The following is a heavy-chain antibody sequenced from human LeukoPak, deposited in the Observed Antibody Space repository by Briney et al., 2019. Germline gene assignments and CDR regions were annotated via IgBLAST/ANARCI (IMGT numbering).Heavy chain of an antibody. CDR1: GFTFSAYG. D-gene: IGHD2-15*01. CDR2: IGTAGDT. Sequence: GRSLRLSCAASGFTFSAYGMHWVRQATGKGLEWVSAIGTAGDTYYPGSVKGRFTISRENAKNSLYLQMNSLRAGDTAVYYCARALLGYCSGGSCYSTYYMDVWGKGTTVTVSS. V-gene: IGHV3-13*01. J-gene: IGHJ6*03. CDR3: ARALLGYCSGGSCYSTYYMDV.